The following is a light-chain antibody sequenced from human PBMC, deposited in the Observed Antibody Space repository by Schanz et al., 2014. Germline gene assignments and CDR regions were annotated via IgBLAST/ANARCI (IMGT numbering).Light chain of an antibody. V-gene: IGLV1-44*01. J-gene: IGLJ3*02. CDR2: SSN. CDR3: AAWDDSLNGPV. Sequence: QSVLTQPPSASGTPGQRVTISCSGSSSNIGSTTVNWYQQLPGTAPKLLIYSSNQRPSGVPDRFSGCKFGTSASLAISGLQSEDEADYYCAAWDDSLNGPVFGGGTKLTVL. CDR1: SSNIGSTT.